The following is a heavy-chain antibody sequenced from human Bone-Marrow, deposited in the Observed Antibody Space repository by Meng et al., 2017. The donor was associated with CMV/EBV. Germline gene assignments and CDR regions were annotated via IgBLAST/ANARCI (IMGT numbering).Heavy chain of an antibody. D-gene: IGHD3-9*01. J-gene: IGHJ4*02. CDR3: ARVGRYFDWEYYFDY. Sequence: ASVKVSCKASGYTFTSYYMHWVRQAPGQGLEWMGIINPSGGSTSYAQKFQGRVTMTRDTATSTVYMELSSLRSEDKAVYYCARVGRYFDWEYYFDYWGQGTRVTVSS. CDR2: INPSGGST. V-gene: IGHV1-46*01. CDR1: GYTFTSYY.